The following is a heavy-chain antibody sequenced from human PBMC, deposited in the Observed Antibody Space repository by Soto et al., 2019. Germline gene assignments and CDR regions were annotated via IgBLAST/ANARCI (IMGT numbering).Heavy chain of an antibody. CDR1: GGSISSGGYY. Sequence: QVQLQESGPGLVKPSQTLALTCTVSGGSISSGGYYWSWIRQHPGKGLEWIGYIYYSGSTYYNPSLKSRVTISVDTSKNQFSLKLSSVTAADTAVYYCARSLDYGSGSEVWFDPWGQGTLVTVSS. D-gene: IGHD3-10*01. V-gene: IGHV4-31*03. J-gene: IGHJ5*02. CDR3: ARSLDYGSGSEVWFDP. CDR2: IYYSGST.